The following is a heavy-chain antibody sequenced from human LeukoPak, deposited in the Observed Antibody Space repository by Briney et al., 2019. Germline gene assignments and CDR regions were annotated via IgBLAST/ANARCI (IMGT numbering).Heavy chain of an antibody. V-gene: IGHV3-23*01. CDR3: AKGIYSSGWSYFDY. J-gene: IGHJ4*01. CDR2: LSGSGITT. D-gene: IGHD6-19*01. Sequence: PGGSLRLSCAASGFTFSNSAMSRVRQAPGKGLEWVSTLSGSGITTYYADSVKGRFTISRDNSKNTLYLLMNSLRAEDTAVYYCAKGIYSSGWSYFDYWGHGTLVTVSS. CDR1: GFTFSNSA.